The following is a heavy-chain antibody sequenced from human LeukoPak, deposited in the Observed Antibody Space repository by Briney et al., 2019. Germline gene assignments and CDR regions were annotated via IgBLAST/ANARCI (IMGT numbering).Heavy chain of an antibody. V-gene: IGHV3-30-3*01. CDR2: ISYDGSNK. Sequence: TGGSLRLSCAASGFTFSSYAMHWVRQAPGKGLEWVAVISYDGSNKYYADSVKGRFTISRDNSKNTLYLQMNSLRAEDTAVYYCAKVVVPAAMGEFDYWGQGTLVTVSS. J-gene: IGHJ4*02. CDR1: GFTFSSYA. CDR3: AKVVVPAAMGEFDY. D-gene: IGHD2-2*01.